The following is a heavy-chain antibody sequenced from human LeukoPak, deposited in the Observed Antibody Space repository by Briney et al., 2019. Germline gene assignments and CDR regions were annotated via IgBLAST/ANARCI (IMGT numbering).Heavy chain of an antibody. CDR2: VYYSGGT. D-gene: IGHD1-26*01. Sequence: SETLSLTCTVSGGSISGYYWSWIRQPPGKGLEWIGNVYYSGGTNYNPSLKSRVTISIDTSKNQFSLSLSSVAAADTAVYYCARDGALAYWGQGTLVTVSS. V-gene: IGHV4-59*01. CDR3: ARDGALAY. CDR1: GGSISGYY. J-gene: IGHJ4*02.